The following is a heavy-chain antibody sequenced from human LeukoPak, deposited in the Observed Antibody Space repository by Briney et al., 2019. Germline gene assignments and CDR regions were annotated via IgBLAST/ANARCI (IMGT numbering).Heavy chain of an antibody. J-gene: IGHJ3*02. CDR2: IYYSGST. CDR3: ARVLPSYYDSSGYRDDAFDI. Sequence: PSETLSLTCTVSGGSIGSYYWSWIRQPPGKGLEWIGYIYYSGSTNYNPSLKSRVTISVDTSKNQFSLRLSSVTAADTAVYYCARVLPSYYDSSGYRDDAFDIWGQGTMVTVSS. V-gene: IGHV4-59*01. CDR1: GGSIGSYY. D-gene: IGHD3-22*01.